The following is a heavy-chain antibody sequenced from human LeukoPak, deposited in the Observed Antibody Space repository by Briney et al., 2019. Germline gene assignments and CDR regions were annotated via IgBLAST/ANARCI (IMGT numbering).Heavy chain of an antibody. V-gene: IGHV3-21*01. D-gene: IGHD1-26*01. CDR1: GFTLSSYS. Sequence: GGSMRLSCAASGFTLSSYSKNWVREARGKGRERVLSISSTSSYIYYAFSVKVRFTISRDNTKISLYLQMNSLTAEDTAVYYCARVVGYYYYMDVWGKGTTVTVSS. CDR2: ISSTSSYI. CDR3: ARVVGYYYYMDV. J-gene: IGHJ6*03.